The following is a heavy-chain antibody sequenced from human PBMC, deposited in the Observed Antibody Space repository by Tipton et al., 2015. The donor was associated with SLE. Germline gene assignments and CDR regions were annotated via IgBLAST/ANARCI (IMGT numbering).Heavy chain of an antibody. CDR3: AKGEAALP. CDR2: INPNSGGT. V-gene: IGHV1-2*06. CDR1: GYTFTDYY. Sequence: QSGAEVKKPGASLKVSCEASGYTFTDYYIHWVRQAPGQGLEWMGRINPNSGGTNYAQKFQGRVSMTRDTSINTAYMELSRLRSDDTAVYYCAKGEAALPWGQGTLVTVSS. J-gene: IGHJ4*02. D-gene: IGHD6-13*01.